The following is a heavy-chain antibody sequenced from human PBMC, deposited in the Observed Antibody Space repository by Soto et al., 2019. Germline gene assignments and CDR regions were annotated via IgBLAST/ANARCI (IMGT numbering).Heavy chain of an antibody. D-gene: IGHD3-10*01. V-gene: IGHV4-31*03. CDR2: IYYSGST. CDR1: GGSISSGGYY. J-gene: IGHJ4*02. CDR3: ARRYLYGSGSYYYFDY. Sequence: SETLSLTCTVSGGSISSGGYYWSWIRQHPGKGLEWIGYIYYSGSTYYNPSLKSRVTISVDTSKNQFSLKLSSVTAADTAVYYCARRYLYGSGSYYYFDYWGQGTMVTFSS.